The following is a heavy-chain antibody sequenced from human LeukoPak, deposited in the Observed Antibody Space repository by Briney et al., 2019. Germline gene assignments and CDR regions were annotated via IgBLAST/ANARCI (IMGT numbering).Heavy chain of an antibody. CDR3: ARGSIAAHDAFDI. D-gene: IGHD6-6*01. J-gene: IGHJ3*02. Sequence: SVKVSCKASGYTFTSYGISWVRQAPGQGLEWMGRIIPIPGIANYAQKFQGRVTVTADKSTSTAYMELSSLRSEDTAVYYCARGSIAAHDAFDIWGQGTMVTVSS. CDR1: GYTFTSYG. CDR2: IIPIPGIA. V-gene: IGHV1-69*04.